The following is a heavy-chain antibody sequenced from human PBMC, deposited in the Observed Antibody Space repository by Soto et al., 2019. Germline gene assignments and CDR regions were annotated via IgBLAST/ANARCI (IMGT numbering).Heavy chain of an antibody. V-gene: IGHV1-3*01. J-gene: IGHJ4*02. CDR3: ARDSIYDYVWGRYRRPIPFDY. D-gene: IGHD3-16*02. Sequence: QVQLVQSGAEVKKPGASVKVSCKASGYTFTSYAMHWVRQAPGQRLEWMGWINAGNGNTKYSQKFQGRVTITRDTSASTAYMELSSLRSEDTAVYYCARDSIYDYVWGRYRRPIPFDYWGQGTLVTVSS. CDR1: GYTFTSYA. CDR2: INAGNGNT.